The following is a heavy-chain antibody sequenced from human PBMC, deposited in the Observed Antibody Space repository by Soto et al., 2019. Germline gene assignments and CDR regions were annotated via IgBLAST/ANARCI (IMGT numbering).Heavy chain of an antibody. V-gene: IGHV4-61*01. D-gene: IGHD3-3*01. Sequence: PSETLSLTCTVSGGSVSSGSYYWSWIRQPPGKGLEWIGYIYYSGSTNYNPSLKSRVTISVDTSKNQFSLKLSSVTAADTAVYYCARDIGDFWSGYPYYYYGMDVWGQGTTVTVSS. J-gene: IGHJ6*02. CDR2: IYYSGST. CDR1: GGSVSSGSYY. CDR3: ARDIGDFWSGYPYYYYGMDV.